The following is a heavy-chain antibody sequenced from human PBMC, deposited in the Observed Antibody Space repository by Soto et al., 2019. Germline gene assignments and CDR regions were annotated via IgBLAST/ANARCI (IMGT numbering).Heavy chain of an antibody. Sequence: PSEPLSLTCTVSGGSIDHFYWSWIRQPPGKGLEWVGYIYYSGSTEYNPSLTSRLTISVDTSKNQFSLRLSSVTAADTAVYYCARVLGNGVSDKWGQGTQVTVSS. V-gene: IGHV4-59*01. CDR1: GGSIDHFY. D-gene: IGHD2-8*01. J-gene: IGHJ4*02. CDR3: ARVLGNGVSDK. CDR2: IYYSGST.